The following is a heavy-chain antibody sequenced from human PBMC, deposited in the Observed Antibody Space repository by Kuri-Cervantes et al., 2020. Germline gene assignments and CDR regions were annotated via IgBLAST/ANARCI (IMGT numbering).Heavy chain of an antibody. V-gene: IGHV3-30-3*01. CDR3: ARDLAVAGTIWFDP. Sequence: GESLKISCAASGFTFSSYAMHWVRQAPGKGLEWVAVISYDGSNKYYADSVKGRFTISRDNSKNTLYLQMNSLRAEDTAVYYCARDLAVAGTIWFDPWGQGTLVTVSS. CDR2: ISYDGSNK. D-gene: IGHD6-19*01. J-gene: IGHJ5*02. CDR1: GFTFSSYA.